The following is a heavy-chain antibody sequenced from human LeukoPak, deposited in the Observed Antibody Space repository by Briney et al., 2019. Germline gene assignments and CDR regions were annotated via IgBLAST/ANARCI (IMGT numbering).Heavy chain of an antibody. V-gene: IGHV3-48*03. CDR2: ISSSGSTI. CDR1: GLIFSNYE. CDR3: ARDTRPTDRSGYYHPDYFDY. J-gene: IGHJ4*02. Sequence: TGGSLRLSCAASGLIFSNYEMNWVRQAPGKGLEWVSYISSSGSTIYYADSVKGRCTISRDNAKNSLYLQMNSLRAEDTAVYYCARDTRPTDRSGYYHPDYFDYWGQGTLVTVSS. D-gene: IGHD3-22*01.